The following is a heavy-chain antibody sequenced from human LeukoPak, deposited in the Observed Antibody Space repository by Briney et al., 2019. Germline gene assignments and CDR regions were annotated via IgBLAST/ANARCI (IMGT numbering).Heavy chain of an antibody. CDR1: GFTFSSYG. V-gene: IGHV3-23*01. CDR2: ISGSGGGT. CDR3: ASQEGVAVAGTDFDY. Sequence: GGSLRLSCAASGFTFSSYGMSWVRQAPGKGLEWVSGISGSGGGTYFADSVKGRFTISRDNSKNTLYLQMNSLRAEDTAVYYCASQEGVAVAGTDFDYWGQGTLVTVSS. J-gene: IGHJ4*02. D-gene: IGHD6-19*01.